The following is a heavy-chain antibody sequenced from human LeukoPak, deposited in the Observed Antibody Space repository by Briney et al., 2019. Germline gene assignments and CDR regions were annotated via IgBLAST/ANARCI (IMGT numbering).Heavy chain of an antibody. V-gene: IGHV1-69*06. J-gene: IGHJ6*03. D-gene: IGHD6-13*01. CDR2: IIPIFGTA. CDR1: GYTFTGYY. CDR3: ARGGSSSWYELHYYYYMDV. Sequence: ASVKVSCKASGYTFTGYYMHWVRQAPAQGLEWMGGIIPIFGTANYAQKFQGRVTITADKSTSTAYMELSSLRSEDTAVYYCARGGSSSWYELHYYYYMDVWGKGTTVTVSS.